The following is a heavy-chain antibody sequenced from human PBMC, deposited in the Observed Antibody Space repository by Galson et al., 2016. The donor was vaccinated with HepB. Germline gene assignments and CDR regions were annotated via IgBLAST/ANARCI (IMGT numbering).Heavy chain of an antibody. V-gene: IGHV3-11*01. CDR1: GFTFSGYY. CDR3: ARDYGPGGQIQICDY. Sequence: SLRLSCAASGFTFSGYYMSWIRQAPGKGLEWISYITSSGSTIYYADSVKGRFTISRDNAQNSLYLQMNNLRPEDTAVYYCARDYGPGGQIQICDYWGQGTLVAVSS. J-gene: IGHJ4*02. CDR2: ITSSGSTI. D-gene: IGHD3-10*01.